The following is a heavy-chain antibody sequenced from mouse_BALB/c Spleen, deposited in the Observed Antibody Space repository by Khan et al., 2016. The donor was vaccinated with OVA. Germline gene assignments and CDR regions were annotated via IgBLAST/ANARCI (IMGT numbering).Heavy chain of an antibody. CDR2: INTNTGEP. J-gene: IGHJ3*01. Sequence: QIHLVQSGPELKKPGETVKISCKASGYTFTNYGINWVKQAPGKGLKWMGWINTNTGEPTYAEEFKGRFAFSLETSASTAYLQLNNLKNEDTATYFCARGNYYGSNSWFAYWGQGTLVTVSA. CDR1: GYTFTNYG. V-gene: IGHV9-3*02. CDR3: ARGNYYGSNSWFAY. D-gene: IGHD1-1*01.